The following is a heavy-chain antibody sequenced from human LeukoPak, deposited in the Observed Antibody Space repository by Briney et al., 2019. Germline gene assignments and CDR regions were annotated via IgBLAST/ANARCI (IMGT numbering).Heavy chain of an antibody. CDR1: GYTFTGYY. V-gene: IGHV1-2*02. Sequence: ASVKVSCKASGYTFTGYYMHWVRQAPGQGLEWMGWINPNSGGTNYAQKFQGRVTMTRDTSISTAYMELSRLRSDDTAVYYCARTTMIVVVIGVAFDIWGQGTMVTVSS. D-gene: IGHD3-22*01. CDR3: ARTTMIVVVIGVAFDI. J-gene: IGHJ3*02. CDR2: INPNSGGT.